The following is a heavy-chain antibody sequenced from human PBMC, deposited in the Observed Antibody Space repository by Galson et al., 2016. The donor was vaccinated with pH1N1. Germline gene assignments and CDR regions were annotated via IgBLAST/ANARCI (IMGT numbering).Heavy chain of an antibody. J-gene: IGHJ4*02. CDR1: GFSPSPSGMC. CDR3: AGMQYCDYVGYFDC. D-gene: IGHD4-17*01. CDR2: IDWDDDK. V-gene: IGHV2-70*01. Sequence: PALVTPTQTLTLTCTFSGFSPSPSGMCVSWIRQPPGKALEWPALIDWDDDKYYTTSLKTRITISKDTSKNQVVLTMTNMDPVDTATYYCAGMQYCDYVGYFDCWGQGTLVTVSS.